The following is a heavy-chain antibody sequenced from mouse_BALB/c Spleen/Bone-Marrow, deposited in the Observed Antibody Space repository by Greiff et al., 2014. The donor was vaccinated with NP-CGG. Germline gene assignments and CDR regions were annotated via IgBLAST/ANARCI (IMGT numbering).Heavy chain of an antibody. D-gene: IGHD1-1*01. V-gene: IGHV14-3*02. CDR1: GFNIKDTY. CDR2: IDPANGNT. J-gene: IGHJ2*01. Sequence: VQLQQSGAELVKPGASVKLSCTASGFNIKDTYMHWVKQRPEQGLEWIGRIDPANGNTKYDPKFQGKATITADTSSNTAYLQLSSLTSEDTAVYYCARYYYGSSYFDDRAQGTTLTVSS. CDR3: ARYYYGSSYFDD.